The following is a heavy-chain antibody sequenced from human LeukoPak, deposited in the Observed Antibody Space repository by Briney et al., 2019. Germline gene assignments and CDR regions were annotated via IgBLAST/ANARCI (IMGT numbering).Heavy chain of an antibody. CDR3: ARERAARPQYYFDY. D-gene: IGHD6-6*01. V-gene: IGHV3-73*01. Sequence: GGSLRLSCAASGFTFSGSAMHWVRQASGKGLEWVGRIRSKANSYATAYAASVKGRFTISRDDSKNTAYLQMNSLKTEDTAVYYCARERAARPQYYFDYWGQGTLVTVSS. CDR1: GFTFSGSA. J-gene: IGHJ4*02. CDR2: IRSKANSYAT.